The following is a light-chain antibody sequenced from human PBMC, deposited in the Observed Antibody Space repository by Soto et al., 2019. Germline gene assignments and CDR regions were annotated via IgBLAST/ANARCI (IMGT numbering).Light chain of an antibody. Sequence: QSALTQPASVSGAPGQSITISCTGTSSDVGGYDLVSWYQQYPGEAPKLLIYEVTERPSGASSRFSGSKSGNTASLTISGLQAEDEADYYCCSYAGRGVGFFGGGTKLTVL. CDR1: SSDVGGYDL. J-gene: IGLJ2*01. CDR2: EVT. CDR3: CSYAGRGVGF. V-gene: IGLV2-23*02.